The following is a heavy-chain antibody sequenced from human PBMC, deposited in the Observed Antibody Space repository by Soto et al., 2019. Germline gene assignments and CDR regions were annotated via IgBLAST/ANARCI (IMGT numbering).Heavy chain of an antibody. V-gene: IGHV1-69*01. D-gene: IGHD3-22*01. CDR2: IIPIFGTS. CDR3: ARDVANYYDSSGYHYGMDF. Sequence: QVQLVQSGAEVKKPGSSVKVSCKASGGTFSSYAISWVRQAPGQGLEWMGGIIPIFGTSNYAPKFQGRVTITADEAIDVADRELSSLRSEDTAVDSFARDVANYYDSSGYHYGMDFCGQWTTVTVSS. J-gene: IGHJ6*02. CDR1: GGTFSSYA.